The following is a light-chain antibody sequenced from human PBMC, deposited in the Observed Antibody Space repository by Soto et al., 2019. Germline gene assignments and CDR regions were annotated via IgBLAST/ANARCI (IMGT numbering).Light chain of an antibody. CDR1: QSLLHSNGYNY. Sequence: IVMTQSPLSLPVTPGEPASISCRSSQSLLHSNGYNYLDWYLQKPGQSPQLLIYLGSNRASGVPDRFSGSGSGTDFTLRISRVEAEDVGVYYCMQALQTPITFGQGTRLEIE. CDR3: MQALQTPIT. CDR2: LGS. V-gene: IGKV2-28*01. J-gene: IGKJ5*01.